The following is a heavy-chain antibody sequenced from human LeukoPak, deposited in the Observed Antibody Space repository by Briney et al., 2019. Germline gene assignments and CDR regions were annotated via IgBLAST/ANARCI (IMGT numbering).Heavy chain of an antibody. J-gene: IGHJ4*02. CDR3: TTYRSGHY. Sequence: GGSLRLSCAASGFTFSESDIHWVRQASGKGLEGVGRITTKRSNYARVYTASVKGRFNISRHDSENTAYLQMNSLKTEDTALYYCTTYRSGHYWGQGTLVTVSS. CDR1: GFTFSESD. D-gene: IGHD6-19*01. V-gene: IGHV3-73*01. CDR2: ITTKRSNYAR.